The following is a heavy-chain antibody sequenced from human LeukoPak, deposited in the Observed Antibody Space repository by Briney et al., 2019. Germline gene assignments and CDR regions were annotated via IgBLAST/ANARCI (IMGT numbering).Heavy chain of an antibody. Sequence: GGSLRLSCEASEFTFSRFAMSWIRQPPGTGLEWVSTLSGSGGATYYADSVKGRFTTSRDNSKDTLYLQMDNLRADDTAVYYCAKYLGSHYFLFYYMDVWGKGTSVIVSS. CDR1: EFTFSRFA. D-gene: IGHD3-10*01. CDR3: AKYLGSHYFLFYYMDV. V-gene: IGHV3-23*01. J-gene: IGHJ6*03. CDR2: LSGSGGAT.